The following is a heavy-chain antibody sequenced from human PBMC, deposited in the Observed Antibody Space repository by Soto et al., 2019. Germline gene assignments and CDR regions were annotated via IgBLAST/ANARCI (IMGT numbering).Heavy chain of an antibody. CDR3: ARGITIFGVEDNWFDP. CDR1: GYSFTSYW. D-gene: IGHD3-3*01. CDR2: IDPSDSYT. V-gene: IGHV5-10-1*01. J-gene: IGHJ5*02. Sequence: PGESLKISCKGSGYSFTSYWISWVRQMPGKGLEWMGRIDPSDSYTNYSPSFQGHVTISADKSISTAYLQWSSLKASDTAMYYCARGITIFGVEDNWFDPWGQGTLVTVS.